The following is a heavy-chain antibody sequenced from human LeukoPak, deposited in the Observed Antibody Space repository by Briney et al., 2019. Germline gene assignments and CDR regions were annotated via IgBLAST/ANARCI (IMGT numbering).Heavy chain of an antibody. CDR1: GFTFSSYW. Sequence: GSLRLSCAASGFTFSSYWMHWVRQAPGKGLVWVSRINSDGSSTSYADSVKGRFTISRDNAKNTLYLQMNSLRAEDTAVYYCAREFYYYGMDVWGQGTTVTVSS. CDR2: INSDGSST. J-gene: IGHJ6*02. CDR3: AREFYYYGMDV. V-gene: IGHV3-74*01.